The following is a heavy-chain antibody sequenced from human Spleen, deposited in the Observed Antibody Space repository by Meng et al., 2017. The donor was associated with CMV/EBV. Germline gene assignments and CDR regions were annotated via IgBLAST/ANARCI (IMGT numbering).Heavy chain of an antibody. V-gene: IGHV3-74*01. CDR2: INSDGSST. J-gene: IGHJ4*02. D-gene: IGHD3-3*01. Sequence: LKISCAASGFTFSSYWMHWVRQVPGKGLVWVSRINSDGSSTSYADSVKGRFTISRDNAKNTLYLQMSSLRAEDTAAYYCARAGGAQSGYSYWGQGTLVTVSS. CDR3: ARAGGAQSGYSY. CDR1: GFTFSSYW.